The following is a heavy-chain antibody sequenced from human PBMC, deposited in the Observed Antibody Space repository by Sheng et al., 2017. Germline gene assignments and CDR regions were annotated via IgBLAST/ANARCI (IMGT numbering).Heavy chain of an antibody. J-gene: IGHJ4*02. CDR3: ARDYRVGRAAAAGLFYPFDY. D-gene: IGHD6-13*01. CDR1: GFTFSSYS. CDR2: ISSSSSYI. Sequence: EVQLVESGGGLVKPGGSLRLSCAASGFTFSSYSMNWVRQAPGKGLEWVSSISSSSSYIYYADSVKGRFTISRDNAKNSLYLQMNSLRAEDTAVYYCARDYRVGRAAAAGLFYPFDYWGQGTLVTVSS. V-gene: IGHV3-21*01.